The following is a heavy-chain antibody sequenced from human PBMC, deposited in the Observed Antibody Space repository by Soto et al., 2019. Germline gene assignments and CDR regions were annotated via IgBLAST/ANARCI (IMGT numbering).Heavy chain of an antibody. D-gene: IGHD3-22*01. V-gene: IGHV3-23*01. CDR2: ISGSADRT. CDR1: GFTFSSYG. J-gene: IGHJ3*01. Sequence: GGSLRLSCAASGFTFSSYGMHWVRQAPGKGLEWVAGISGSADRTYYADSVKGRFTISRDNSKNTLYVQMNSLRAEDTAVFYCAKEGGGRYYDTDGYWLQGFQNWGQGTMVTVSS. CDR3: AKEGGGRYYDTDGYWLQGFQN.